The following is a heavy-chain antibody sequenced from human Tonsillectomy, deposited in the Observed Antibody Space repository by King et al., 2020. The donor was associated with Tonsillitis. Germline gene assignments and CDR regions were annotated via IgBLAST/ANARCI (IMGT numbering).Heavy chain of an antibody. J-gene: IGHJ4*02. CDR2: IYHSGSL. D-gene: IGHD3-9*01. CDR1: GGSVSSGSYY. V-gene: IGHV4-61*01. CDR3: ASRHDWDDY. Sequence: VQLQESGPGLVKPSETLSLTCNVSGGSVSSGSYYWTWIRQPPGKGLEWIGYIYHSGSLRYNPSLKRRVTISLDTSKNQFSLYLTSVTAAATAVYFCASRHDWDDYWGQGTLVTVSS.